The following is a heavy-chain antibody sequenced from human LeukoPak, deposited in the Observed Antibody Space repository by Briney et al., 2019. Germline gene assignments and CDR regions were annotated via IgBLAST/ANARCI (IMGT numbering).Heavy chain of an antibody. CDR1: GFTFSDYY. CDR3: ARTILRPFYMDV. CDR2: ISSGGSTI. V-gene: IGHV3-11*01. D-gene: IGHD3-16*01. J-gene: IGHJ6*03. Sequence: GGSLRLSCAASGFTFSDYYMSWVRQAPGKGLECVSYISSGGSTIYYTDSVKGRFTISRDNAKSSLYLQMNSLRAEDTAVYYCARTILRPFYMDVWGKGTTVTISS.